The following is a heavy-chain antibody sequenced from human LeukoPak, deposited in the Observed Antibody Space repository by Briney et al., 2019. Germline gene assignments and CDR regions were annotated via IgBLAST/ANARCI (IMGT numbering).Heavy chain of an antibody. V-gene: IGHV4-59*01. D-gene: IGHD2-2*02. CDR3: TRVLTAYCSSTSCYSYYGMDV. CDR2: IYYSGST. CDR1: GGSISSYY. Sequence: SETLSLTCTVSGGSISSYYWSCIRQPPGKGLEWIGYIYYSGSTNYNPSLKSRVTISVDTPKNQFSLKLSSVTAADTAVYYCTRVLTAYCSSTSCYSYYGMDVWGQGTTVTVSS. J-gene: IGHJ6*02.